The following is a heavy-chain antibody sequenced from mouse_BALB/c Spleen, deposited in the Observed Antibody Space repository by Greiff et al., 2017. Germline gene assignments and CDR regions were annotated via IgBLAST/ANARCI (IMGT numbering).Heavy chain of an antibody. V-gene: IGHV1S34*01. J-gene: IGHJ2*01. D-gene: IGHD1-2*01. Sequence: LVKTGASVKISCKASGYSFTGYYMHWVKQSHGKSLEWIGYISCYNGATSYNQKFKGKATFTVDTSSTTAYMQFNSLTSEDSAVYYCARVDYGYYFDYWGQGTTLTVSS. CDR2: ISCYNGAT. CDR3: ARVDYGYYFDY. CDR1: GYSFTGYY.